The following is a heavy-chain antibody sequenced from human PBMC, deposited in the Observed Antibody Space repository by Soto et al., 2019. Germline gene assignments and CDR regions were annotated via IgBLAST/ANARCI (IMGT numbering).Heavy chain of an antibody. CDR2: ITAGKGDT. V-gene: IGHV1-3*01. J-gene: IGHJ6*02. CDR3: GRGGVGVTGYGMDV. D-gene: IGHD1-20*01. Sequence: QVQLVQSGAEVKKPGASVKVSCKSSGYTFTNYAIYWVRQAPGQRPEWMGWITAGKGDTEYSQKFQDRVGFSRATSATTANRVLSRLRSDETAVYYCGRGGVGVTGYGMDVWGQGTTVIVS. CDR1: GYTFTNYA.